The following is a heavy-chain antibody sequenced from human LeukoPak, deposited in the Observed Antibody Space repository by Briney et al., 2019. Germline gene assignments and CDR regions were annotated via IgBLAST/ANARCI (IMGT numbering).Heavy chain of an antibody. Sequence: GGSLRLSCAASGFTFSDYYMSWFRQAPGKGLEWVAFIRYDGNNKNYADPVKGRFTISRDNSKNTLYLQMNSLRAEDTAVYYCANVAGVSSGAFDYWGQGTLVTVSS. CDR3: ANVAGVSSGAFDY. CDR1: GFTFSDYY. J-gene: IGHJ4*02. D-gene: IGHD3-22*01. CDR2: IRYDGNNK. V-gene: IGHV3-30*02.